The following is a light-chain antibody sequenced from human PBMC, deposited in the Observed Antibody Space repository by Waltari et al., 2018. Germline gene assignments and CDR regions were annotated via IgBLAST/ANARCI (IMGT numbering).Light chain of an antibody. CDR3: AAWDDSLSVSYV. Sequence: QSVLTQPPSVSGTPGQTVTISFFGTNSNIGRNSVFWYQQLPGTAPKLLIYRGDQRPSGGANRCPRSKAGTSAALASRGRRSEDEADYYCAAWDDSLSVSYVFGSGTKVTV. CDR1: NSNIGRNS. J-gene: IGLJ1*01. V-gene: IGLV1-47*01. CDR2: RGD.